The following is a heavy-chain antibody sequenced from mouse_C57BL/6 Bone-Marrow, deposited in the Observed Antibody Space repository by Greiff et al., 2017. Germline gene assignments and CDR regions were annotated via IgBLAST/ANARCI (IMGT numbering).Heavy chain of an antibody. CDR1: GYTFTSYG. Sequence: QVQLKESGAELARPGASVKLSCKASGYTFTSYGISWVKQRTGQGLEWIGEIYPRSGNTYYNEKFKGKATLTADKSSSTVYMELRSLSSEDSAVYFCARRTYHRGFAYWGQGNLVTVSA. CDR3: ARRTYHRGFAY. CDR2: IYPRSGNT. J-gene: IGHJ3*01. V-gene: IGHV1-81*01. D-gene: IGHD2-12*01.